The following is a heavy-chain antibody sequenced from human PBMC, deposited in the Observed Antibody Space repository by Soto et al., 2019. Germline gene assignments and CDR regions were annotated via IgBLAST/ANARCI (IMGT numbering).Heavy chain of an antibody. CDR3: SGVSPYAFDI. V-gene: IGHV4-61*01. CDR2: IYYSGNT. J-gene: IGHJ3*02. Sequence: QVQLQESGPGLVKPSETLSLTCTVSGGSVSSGSFYWSWIRQPPGKGLEWIGFIYYSGNTNYNPSLKIRVTISVDTSKNQFSLKLIFVTDADTAVYYCSGVSPYAFDICGQGTMVTVSS. CDR1: GGSVSSGSFY. D-gene: IGHD2-15*01.